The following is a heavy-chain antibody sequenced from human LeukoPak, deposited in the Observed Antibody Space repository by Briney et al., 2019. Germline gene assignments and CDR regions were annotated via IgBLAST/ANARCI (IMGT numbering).Heavy chain of an antibody. CDR3: ARDFNYYDSSGYPGIGAFDI. Sequence: GGSLRLSCAASGFTFSSYSMNWVRQAPGKGLEWVSYISSSSSTIYYADSVKGRFTISRDNAKNSLYLQMNSLRAEDTAVYYCARDFNYYDSSGYPGIGAFDIWGQGTMVTVSS. D-gene: IGHD3-22*01. J-gene: IGHJ3*02. V-gene: IGHV3-48*01. CDR2: ISSSSSTI. CDR1: GFTFSSYS.